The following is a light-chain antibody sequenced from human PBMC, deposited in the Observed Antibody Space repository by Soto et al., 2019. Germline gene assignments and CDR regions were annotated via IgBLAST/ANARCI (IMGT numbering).Light chain of an antibody. V-gene: IGKV3-11*01. J-gene: IGKJ4*02. Sequence: EIVLTQSPGTLSFSPGDNATLSCRTSQSVRSHLAWYQQTPGQAPRLLIYDVSNRATGIPARFSGTGSGTEFTLTISGLEPEDFALYYCQQRSNGLTFGGGTKVEIK. CDR3: QQRSNGLT. CDR2: DVS. CDR1: QSVRSH.